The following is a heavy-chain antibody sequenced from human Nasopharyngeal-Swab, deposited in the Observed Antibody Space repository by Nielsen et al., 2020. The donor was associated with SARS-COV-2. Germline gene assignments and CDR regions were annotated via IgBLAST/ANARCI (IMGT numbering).Heavy chain of an antibody. CDR1: GGTFSSYA. CDR3: ARGCGITIFGVVTCYYMDV. Sequence: SVKVSCKASGGTFSSYAISWVRQAPGQGLEWMGRIIPILGIANYAQKFQGRVTITADKSTSTAYMELSSLRSEDTAVYYCARGCGITIFGVVTCYYMDVWGKGTTATVSS. CDR2: IIPILGIA. J-gene: IGHJ6*03. V-gene: IGHV1-69*04. D-gene: IGHD3-3*01.